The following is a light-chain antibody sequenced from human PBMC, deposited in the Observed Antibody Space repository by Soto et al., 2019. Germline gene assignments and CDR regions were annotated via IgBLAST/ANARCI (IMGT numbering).Light chain of an antibody. Sequence: QAVVTQSPSASASLGASVKLTCTLSSGHSSYAIAWHQQQPEKGPRYLMKLNSDGSHSKGDGIPDRFSGSSSGAERYLTIPSLQSEDEADYYCQTWGTGIHVVFGGGTQLTVL. J-gene: IGLJ2*01. CDR3: QTWGTGIHVV. CDR1: SGHSSYA. V-gene: IGLV4-69*01. CDR2: LNSDGSH.